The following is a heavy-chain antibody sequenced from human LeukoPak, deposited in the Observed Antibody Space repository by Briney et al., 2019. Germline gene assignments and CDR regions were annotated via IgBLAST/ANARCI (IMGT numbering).Heavy chain of an antibody. D-gene: IGHD3-10*02. V-gene: IGHV5-51*01. J-gene: IGHJ4*02. Sequence: GESPKISCKGSGCSFFTYWIGWVRQMPRKGLGWRGIIYPGDSDIRYNPSFQGQVTISADKSISTASLCWRSLKASETAMSVYVRVPVREELRIYTWGEGNLVTVSS. CDR3: VRVPVREELRIYT. CDR1: GCSFFTYW. CDR2: IYPGDSDI.